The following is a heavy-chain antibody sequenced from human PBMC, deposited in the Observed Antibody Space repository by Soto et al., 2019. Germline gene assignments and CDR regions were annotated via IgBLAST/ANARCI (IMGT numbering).Heavy chain of an antibody. CDR1: GGSISSYY. J-gene: IGHJ5*02. CDR2: IYYSGST. CDR3: ARGLLTMVRGVSWFDP. D-gene: IGHD3-10*01. Sequence: SETLSLTCTVSGGSISSYYWSWIRQPPGKGLEWIGYIYYSGSTNYNPSLKSRVTISVDTSKNQFSLKLSSVTAADTAVYYCARGLLTMVRGVSWFDPWGQGTLVTVSS. V-gene: IGHV4-59*01.